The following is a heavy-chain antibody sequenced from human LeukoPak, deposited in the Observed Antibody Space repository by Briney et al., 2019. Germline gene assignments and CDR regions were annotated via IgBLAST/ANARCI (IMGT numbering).Heavy chain of an antibody. Sequence: GGSLRLSCAASGFTYVNYAMSWVRQAPGKGLEWVSAVVGAGTTTFYADSVKGRFTISRDNSKNTVYLQINSLRAGDTAVYYCAKARLSTGWAYNDYWGQGTLVTVSS. CDR1: GFTYVNYA. D-gene: IGHD6-19*01. CDR3: AKARLSTGWAYNDY. J-gene: IGHJ4*02. V-gene: IGHV3-23*01. CDR2: VVGAGTTT.